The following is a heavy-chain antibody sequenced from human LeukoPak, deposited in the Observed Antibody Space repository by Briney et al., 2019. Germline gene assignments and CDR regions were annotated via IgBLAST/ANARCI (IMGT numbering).Heavy chain of an antibody. V-gene: IGHV3-30*02. CDR3: ARVGIAAAAHWLDP. J-gene: IGHJ5*02. CDR2: IRFDGSKE. Sequence: GGSLRLSCVASGFIFTTYGMHWVRQAPGRGLEWVAFIRFDGSKEDYGDSVKGRFTISRDNSKNTLYLQMNSLRLEDTAVYYCARVGIAAAAHWLDPWGQGTLVTVSS. CDR1: GFIFTTYG. D-gene: IGHD6-13*01.